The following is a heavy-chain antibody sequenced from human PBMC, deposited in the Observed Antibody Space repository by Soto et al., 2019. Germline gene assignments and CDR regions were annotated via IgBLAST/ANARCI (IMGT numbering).Heavy chain of an antibody. D-gene: IGHD2-15*01. V-gene: IGHV3-21*01. Sequence: PVGSLRLSCASSVFTFSSYSMNCVRQAPGKWLEWVSSISSSSSYIYYADSVKGRFTISRDNAKNSLYLQMNSLRAEDTAVYYCARDLSSSHAYWGQGTLVSVSS. J-gene: IGHJ4*02. CDR2: ISSSSSYI. CDR3: ARDLSSSHAY. CDR1: VFTFSSYS.